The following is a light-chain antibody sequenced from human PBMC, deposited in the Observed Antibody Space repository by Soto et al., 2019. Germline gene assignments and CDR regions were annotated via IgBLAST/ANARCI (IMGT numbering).Light chain of an antibody. J-gene: IGKJ4*02. Sequence: EIVLTQSPDTLSLSPGERATLSCRASQSVSGYLGWYQQKPGQAPRLLIYDASDRAYGVPARFSGSGSGTNFTLTVASIALYDFAGYFCRERSNWPYLSFGGGTRV. CDR2: DAS. CDR3: RERSNWPYLS. CDR1: QSVSGY. V-gene: IGKV3-11*01.